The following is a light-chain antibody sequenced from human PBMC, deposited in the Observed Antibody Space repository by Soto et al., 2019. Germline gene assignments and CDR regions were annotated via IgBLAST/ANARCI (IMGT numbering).Light chain of an antibody. V-gene: IGLV1-40*01. J-gene: IGLJ3*02. CDR1: SSNIGAGYD. CDR3: QSFDSSLSGWV. Sequence: QAVLTQPPSVSGAPGQRVTISCTGSSSNIGAGYDVHWYQQLPGTAPKLLIYSDNSRPSGVPDRFSGSKSGTSASLAITGLQAEDEADYYCQSFDSSLSGWVFGGGSKLTVL. CDR2: SDN.